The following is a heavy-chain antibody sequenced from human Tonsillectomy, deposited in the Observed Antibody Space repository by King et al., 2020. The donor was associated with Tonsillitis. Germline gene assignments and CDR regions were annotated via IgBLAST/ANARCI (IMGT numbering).Heavy chain of an antibody. J-gene: IGHJ3*02. V-gene: IGHV3-48*03. CDR1: GFTFSSFE. CDR3: ARAGNPVADDAFDI. D-gene: IGHD6-19*01. Sequence: VQLVESGGGLVQPGGSLRLSCGASGFTFSSFEMNWVRQAPGKGLEWVSYISSGGSAIYYADSVKGRFTISRDNAKNSLDLQVNSLRAEDTAVYYCARAGNPVADDAFDIWGQGTMVTVSS. CDR2: ISSGGSAI.